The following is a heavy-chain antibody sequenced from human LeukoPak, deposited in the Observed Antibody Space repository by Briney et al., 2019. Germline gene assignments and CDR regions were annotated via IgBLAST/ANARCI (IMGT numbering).Heavy chain of an antibody. J-gene: IGHJ4*02. V-gene: IGHV1-2*02. Sequence: ASVKVSCKASGYTFTSYYMHWVRQAPGQGLEWMGWINPNSGGTNYAQKFQGRVTMTRDTSISTAYMELSRLRSEDTAVYYCAKDEGDGLRYFDWPTDWGQGTLVTVSS. CDR3: AKDEGDGLRYFDWPTD. D-gene: IGHD3-9*01. CDR2: INPNSGGT. CDR1: GYTFTSYY.